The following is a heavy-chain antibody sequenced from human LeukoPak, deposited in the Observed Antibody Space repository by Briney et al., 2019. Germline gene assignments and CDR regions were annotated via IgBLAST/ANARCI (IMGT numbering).Heavy chain of an antibody. Sequence: GGSLRLSCAASGFTFSDSHMSWVRQAPGKGLKWVSYISTSGSTVYYADSVKGRFTISRDNAKNSVYLQVNSLRAEDTAVYYCARDPLDSRSWNWYFDLWGRGTLVTVSS. J-gene: IGHJ2*01. CDR2: ISTSGSTV. CDR3: ARDPLDSRSWNWYFDL. D-gene: IGHD6-13*01. V-gene: IGHV3-11*01. CDR1: GFTFSDSH.